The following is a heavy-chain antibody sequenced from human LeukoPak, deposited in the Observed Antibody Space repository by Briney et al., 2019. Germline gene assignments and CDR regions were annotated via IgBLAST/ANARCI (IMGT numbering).Heavy chain of an antibody. J-gene: IGHJ4*02. CDR2: ISSSSSTI. D-gene: IGHD3-22*01. CDR3: AREGDSSGYYYGFDY. V-gene: IGHV3-48*01. CDR1: GFTFSSYS. Sequence: GGSLRLSCAASGFTFSSYSMNWVRQAPGKGLEWVSYISSSSSTIYYADSVKGRFTISRDNAKNSLYLQMNSLRAEDTAVYYCAREGDSSGYYYGFDYWGQGTLDTVSS.